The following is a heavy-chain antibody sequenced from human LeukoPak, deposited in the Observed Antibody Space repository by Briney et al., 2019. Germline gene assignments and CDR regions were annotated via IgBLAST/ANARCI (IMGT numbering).Heavy chain of an antibody. D-gene: IGHD6-13*01. J-gene: IGHJ5*02. CDR3: VRDSKQHSVPNWFDP. CDR1: QYSFTDYY. V-gene: IGHV1-2*02. Sequence: ASVRVSCKASQYSFTDYYLHWVRQAPGQGLEWMGWIRPSTGGTKYAQKFQGRVIMTRDTSIDTAYMEVSGLTSEDTAVYYCVRDSKQHSVPNWFDPWGQGTLVTVSS. CDR2: IRPSTGGT.